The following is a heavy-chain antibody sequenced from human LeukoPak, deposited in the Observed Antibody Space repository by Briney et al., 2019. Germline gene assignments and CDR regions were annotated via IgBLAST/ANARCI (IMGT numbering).Heavy chain of an antibody. D-gene: IGHD3-10*01. CDR2: ISPGDSDT. CDR3: ARHREREAALLCAFDI. CDR1: GYSFTSYW. Sequence: GESLKISCKGSGYSFTSYWIGWVRQMPGKGVELMGIISPGDSDTRYNPSFQGQVTISADKSISTAYLQWSSLKASDTAMYYCARHREREAALLCAFDIWGQGTMVTVSS. V-gene: IGHV5-51*01. J-gene: IGHJ3*02.